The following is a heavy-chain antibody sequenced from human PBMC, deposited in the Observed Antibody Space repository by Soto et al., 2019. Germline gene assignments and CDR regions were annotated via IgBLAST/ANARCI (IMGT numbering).Heavy chain of an antibody. CDR1: GYTFTSYY. Sequence: ASVKVSCKASGYTFTSYYMHWVRQAPGQGLEWMGIINPSGGSTSYAQKFQGRATMTRDTSTSTVYMELSSLRSEDTAVYYCARDRTPRREVVVTYNWFDPWGQGTLVTVSS. V-gene: IGHV1-46*01. J-gene: IGHJ5*02. CDR3: ARDRTPRREVVVTYNWFDP. CDR2: INPSGGST. D-gene: IGHD3-22*01.